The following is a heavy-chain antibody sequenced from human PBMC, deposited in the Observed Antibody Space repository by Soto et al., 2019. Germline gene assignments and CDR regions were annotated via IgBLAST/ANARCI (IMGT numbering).Heavy chain of an antibody. CDR1: GFTFSSYA. D-gene: IGHD3-9*01. Sequence: GGSLRLSCAASGFTFSSYAMSWVRQAPGKGLEWVSAISGSGGSTYYADSVKGRFTISRDNSKNTLYLQMNSLRAEDTAVYYCAKAVLYYDILTGYSSTYYYYGMDVWGQGTTVTVSS. CDR3: AKAVLYYDILTGYSSTYYYYGMDV. CDR2: ISGSGGST. V-gene: IGHV3-23*01. J-gene: IGHJ6*02.